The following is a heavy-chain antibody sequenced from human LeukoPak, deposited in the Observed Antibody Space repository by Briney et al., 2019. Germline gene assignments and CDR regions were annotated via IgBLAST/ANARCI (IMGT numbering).Heavy chain of an antibody. V-gene: IGHV3-21*01. CDR3: ARALVGDGRSTF. CDR2: ITSSSDYV. CDR1: GFTFSSYS. J-gene: IGHJ4*02. D-gene: IGHD2-15*01. Sequence: PGGSLRLSCTASGFTFSSYSMNWVRQAPGQGLEWVSSITSSSDYVYYADSVKGRFTISRDNAENSLHLQMNSLRADDTAVYYCARALVGDGRSTFWGQGTQVTVSS.